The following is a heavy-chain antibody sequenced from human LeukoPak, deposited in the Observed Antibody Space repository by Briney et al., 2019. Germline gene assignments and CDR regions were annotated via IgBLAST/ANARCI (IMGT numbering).Heavy chain of an antibody. CDR3: AKSARHRGPILGIADY. CDR2: ISWNSGGI. D-gene: IGHD2-2*02. J-gene: IGHJ4*02. Sequence: GRSLGLSCAASGFTFDDYAMHWVRQAPGKGLEWVSGISWNSGGIGYADSVQGRFTISRDNAKNSLYLQMNSLRPEDTAFYYCAKSARHRGPILGIADYWGQGTLVTVSS. V-gene: IGHV3-9*01. CDR1: GFTFDDYA.